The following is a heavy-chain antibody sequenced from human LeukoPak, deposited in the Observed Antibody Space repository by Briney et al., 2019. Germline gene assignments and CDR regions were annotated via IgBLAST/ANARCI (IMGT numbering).Heavy chain of an antibody. D-gene: IGHD3-9*01. CDR2: ISGSGGST. CDR3: AKDTEYYDILASFDY. CDR1: GFTFSSYA. V-gene: IGHV3-23*01. Sequence: RSGGSLRLSCAASGFTFSSYAMSWVRQAPGKGLEWVSAISGSGGSTYYADSVKGRFTISRDNSKNTLYLQMNSLRAEDTAVYYCAKDTEYYDILASFDYWGQGTLVTVSS. J-gene: IGHJ4*02.